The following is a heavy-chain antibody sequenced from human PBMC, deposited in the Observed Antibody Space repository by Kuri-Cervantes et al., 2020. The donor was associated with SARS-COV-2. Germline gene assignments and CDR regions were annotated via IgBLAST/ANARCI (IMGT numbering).Heavy chain of an antibody. V-gene: IGHV1-46*01. CDR3: GRDDGRGNAPDC. D-gene: IGHD1-1*01. CDR2: ISPTSGST. J-gene: IGHJ4*02. CDR1: GYTFTGYY. Sequence: ASVKVSCKASGYTFTGYYMHWVRQAPGQGLEWMGIISPTSGSTNYAQRFQDRVTMTRDTSTSTVYMELGSLRSDDTAVYYCGRDDGRGNAPDCWGQGTLVTVSS.